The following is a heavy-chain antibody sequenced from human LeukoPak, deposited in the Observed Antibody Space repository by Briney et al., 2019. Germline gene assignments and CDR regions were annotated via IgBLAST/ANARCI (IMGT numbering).Heavy chain of an antibody. Sequence: SETLSLTCTVSGGSISSSSYYWGWIRQPPGKGLEWIGSIYYSGSTYYNPSLKSRVTISVDTSKNQFSLKLSSVTAADTAVYYCARVQLWEKRFDYWGQGTLVTVSS. CDR1: GGSISSSSYY. CDR3: ARVQLWEKRFDY. CDR2: IYYSGST. V-gene: IGHV4-39*01. J-gene: IGHJ4*02. D-gene: IGHD5-18*01.